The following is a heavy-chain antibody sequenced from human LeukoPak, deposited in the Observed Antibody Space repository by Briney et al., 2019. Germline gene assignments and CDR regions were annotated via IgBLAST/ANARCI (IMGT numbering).Heavy chain of an antibody. CDR3: AKGILAYCGGDCYPSY. J-gene: IGHJ4*02. D-gene: IGHD2-21*01. V-gene: IGHV3-13*04. Sequence: GGSLRLSCAASGFTFSSYDMHWVRQATGKGLEWVSAIGSDGDTYYAGSVKGRFTISRDNSKNTLYLQMNSLRAEDTAVYYCAKGILAYCGGDCYPSYWGQGTLVTVSS. CDR1: GFTFSSYD. CDR2: IGSDGDT.